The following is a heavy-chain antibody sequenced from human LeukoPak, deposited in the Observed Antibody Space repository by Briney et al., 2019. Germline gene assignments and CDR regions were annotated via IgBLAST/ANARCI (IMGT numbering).Heavy chain of an antibody. J-gene: IGHJ4*02. CDR1: GFTFSNYW. Sequence: GGSLRLSCAASGFTFSNYWMSWVRQAPGKGLEWVAYIKRDGSEKYYVDSVKGRFTISRDDAKNSLDLQMNSPRDEDTAVYYCTSLEDYWGQGTLVTVSS. CDR2: IKRDGSEK. V-gene: IGHV3-7*01. D-gene: IGHD1-1*01. CDR3: TSLEDY.